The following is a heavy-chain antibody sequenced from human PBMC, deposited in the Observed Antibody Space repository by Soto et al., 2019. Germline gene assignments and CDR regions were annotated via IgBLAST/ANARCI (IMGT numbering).Heavy chain of an antibody. CDR3: ARGVDRPWADY. Sequence: QVQLQESGPGLVKPSETLSLTCTVSGGSISSYYWSWIRQSPGKGLEWIGYIYYRGSTNYNPSLKSRVTISVDTSKNQFSLKLSSLTAADTAVYYCARGVDRPWADYWGQGTLVTVSS. D-gene: IGHD1-26*01. V-gene: IGHV4-59*01. J-gene: IGHJ4*02. CDR2: IYYRGST. CDR1: GGSISSYY.